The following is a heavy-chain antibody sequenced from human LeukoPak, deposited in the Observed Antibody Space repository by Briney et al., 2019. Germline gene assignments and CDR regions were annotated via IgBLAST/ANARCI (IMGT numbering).Heavy chain of an antibody. Sequence: GGSLRLSCAASGFRLNEYYMTWIRQAPGNGLEWISYITSSGSTYYSDSVKGRFTISRDAASKSLYLQMNSLRAEDTAVYFCTRDQDAGYALGYWGQGTLVPVSS. CDR3: TRDQDAGYALGY. V-gene: IGHV3-11*01. CDR1: GFRLNEYY. CDR2: ITSSGST. D-gene: IGHD5-12*01. J-gene: IGHJ4*02.